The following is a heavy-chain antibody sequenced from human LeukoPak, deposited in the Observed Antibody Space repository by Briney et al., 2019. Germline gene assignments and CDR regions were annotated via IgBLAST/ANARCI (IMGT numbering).Heavy chain of an antibody. J-gene: IGHJ4*02. CDR3: ARGDSPAMADGSGY. Sequence: PGGSLRLSCAASGFTFSSYWMHWVRHAPGKGLVWVSRINSDGSSTIYADSVKGRFTISRDNAKNTLYLQINSLRAEDTAVYYCARGDSPAMADGSGYWGQGTLVTVSS. CDR1: GFTFSSYW. D-gene: IGHD5-18*01. V-gene: IGHV3-74*01. CDR2: INSDGSST.